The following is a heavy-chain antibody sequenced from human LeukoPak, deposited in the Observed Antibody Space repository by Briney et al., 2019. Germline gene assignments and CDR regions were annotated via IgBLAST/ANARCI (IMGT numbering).Heavy chain of an antibody. CDR1: GGSISSSNYY. CDR2: LFYSGST. Sequence: SETLSLTCTVSGGSISSSNYYWGWVRQPPGKGLEWIGNLFYSGSTHYNPSLKSRVTISIDSSKNQFSLKLSSVTAADTAVYYCARRGHRLSPPKQAFDSWGQGTLVTVSS. V-gene: IGHV4-39*01. CDR3: ARRGHRLSPPKQAFDS. J-gene: IGHJ4*02. D-gene: IGHD6-13*01.